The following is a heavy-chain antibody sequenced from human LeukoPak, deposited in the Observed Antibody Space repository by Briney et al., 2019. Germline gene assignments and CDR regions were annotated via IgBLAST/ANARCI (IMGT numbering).Heavy chain of an antibody. Sequence: SETLSLTCAVSGGSISSNSYYWGWIRQPPGKGLEWIGSIYYSGSTYYNPSLKSRVTISVDTSKNQFSLKLSSVTAADTAVYYCARDWGDSSSWYSPWGQGTLVTVSS. J-gene: IGHJ4*02. CDR1: GGSISSNSYY. CDR3: ARDWGDSSSWYSP. D-gene: IGHD6-13*01. CDR2: IYYSGST. V-gene: IGHV4-39*07.